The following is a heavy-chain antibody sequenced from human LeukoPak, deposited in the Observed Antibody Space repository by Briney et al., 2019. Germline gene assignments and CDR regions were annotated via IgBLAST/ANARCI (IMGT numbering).Heavy chain of an antibody. V-gene: IGHV1-69*13. Sequence: SVTVSCKASGGTFSSYAIRWVRQAPGQGLEWMGGIIPIFGTANYAQQFQGRVTITADESTSTAYMELGSLRSEGTAGYYCARDDPGGDYPYWGQGTLVTVS. CDR2: IIPIFGTA. CDR1: GGTFSSYA. CDR3: ARDDPGGDYPY. D-gene: IGHD3-16*01. J-gene: IGHJ4*02.